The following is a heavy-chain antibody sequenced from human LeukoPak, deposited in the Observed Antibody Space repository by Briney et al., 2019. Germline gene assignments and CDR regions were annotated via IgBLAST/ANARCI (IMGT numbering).Heavy chain of an antibody. CDR1: GGSISSSNYY. D-gene: IGHD1-26*01. CDR3: ARRMSGRNWFDP. Sequence: PSETLSLTCTVSGGSISSSNYYWGWVRQSPGKGLEWVASINYSGRTFYSPSLRSRVTMSIDTAKNPFSLILISVTAADTAIYYCARRMSGRNWFDPWGQGTLVTVSS. J-gene: IGHJ5*02. CDR2: INYSGRT. V-gene: IGHV4-39*01.